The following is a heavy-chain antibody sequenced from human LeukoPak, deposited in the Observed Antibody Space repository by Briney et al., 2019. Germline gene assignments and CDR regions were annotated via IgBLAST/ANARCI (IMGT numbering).Heavy chain of an antibody. J-gene: IGHJ6*02. CDR3: AKATSEGRWAPYDMDV. CDR2: ISYDGSDE. Sequence: GTSLRLSCAASGFTFSTYNIHWVRQAPGKGLEWVAAISYDGSDEYYADSVKGRFTISRDNSKTTLYLYMNSLRPEDTAVYYRAKATSEGRWAPYDMDVWGQGTTVIVSS. V-gene: IGHV3-30*18. D-gene: IGHD5-24*01. CDR1: GFTFSTYN.